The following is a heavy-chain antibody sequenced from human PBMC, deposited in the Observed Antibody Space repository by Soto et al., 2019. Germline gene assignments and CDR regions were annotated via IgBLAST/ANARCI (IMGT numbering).Heavy chain of an antibody. J-gene: IGHJ4*02. CDR2: IYSGGST. CDR1: GFTVSSNY. CDR3: ARDQHDYGYFDY. V-gene: IGHV3-66*01. D-gene: IGHD4-17*01. Sequence: GGSLRLSCAASGFTVSSNYMSWVRQAPGKGLEWVSVIYSGGSTYYADSVKGRFTISRDNSKNRLYLQMNSLRAEDTAVYYCARDQHDYGYFDYWGQGTLVTVSS.